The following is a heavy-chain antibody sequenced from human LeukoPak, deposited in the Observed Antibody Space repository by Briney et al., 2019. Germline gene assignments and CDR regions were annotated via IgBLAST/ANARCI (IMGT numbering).Heavy chain of an antibody. V-gene: IGHV3-23*01. CDR2: ISGSGGST. CDR3: ARREGDYYDSSGFY. D-gene: IGHD3-22*01. Sequence: GGSLRLSCAASGFTFSSYWMSWVRQAPGKGLEWVSAISGSGGSTYYADSVKGRFTISRDNSKNTLYLQMNSLRAEDTAVYYCARREGDYYDSSGFYWGQGTLVTVSS. J-gene: IGHJ4*02. CDR1: GFTFSSYW.